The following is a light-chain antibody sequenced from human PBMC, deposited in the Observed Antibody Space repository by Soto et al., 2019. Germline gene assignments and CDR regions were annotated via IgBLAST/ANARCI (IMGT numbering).Light chain of an antibody. Sequence: DIVMTQSPATLSVAPGERVTFSCRASQGVSRKLAWYQHKPGQAPRLLISGASTGATGIPARFSVSGSGTEFTLTISSLQSEDCAIYYCQQYYKWPITFGGGTKVDSK. CDR2: GAS. V-gene: IGKV3-15*01. J-gene: IGKJ4*01. CDR3: QQYYKWPIT. CDR1: QGVSRK.